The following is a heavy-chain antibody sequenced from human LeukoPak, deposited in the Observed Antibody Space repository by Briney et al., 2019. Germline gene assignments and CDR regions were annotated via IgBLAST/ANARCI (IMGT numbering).Heavy chain of an antibody. D-gene: IGHD3-22*01. Sequence: PGGSLRLSCAASGFTFSSYAMSWVRQAPGKGLEWVSAISGSGGSTYYADSVKGRFTISRDNSKNTLYLQMNSLRAEDTAVYYRARRGSGYSAFDYWGQGTLVTVSS. V-gene: IGHV3-23*01. J-gene: IGHJ4*02. CDR2: ISGSGGST. CDR1: GFTFSSYA. CDR3: ARRGSGYSAFDY.